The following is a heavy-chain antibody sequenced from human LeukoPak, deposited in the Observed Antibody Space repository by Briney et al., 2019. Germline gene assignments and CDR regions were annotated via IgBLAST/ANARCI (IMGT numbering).Heavy chain of an antibody. V-gene: IGHV3-33*01. CDR3: ARNREVGATFEYYFDY. J-gene: IGHJ4*02. CDR1: GFTFSRYG. CDR2: IWSDGNNK. D-gene: IGHD1-26*01. Sequence: PGRSLRLSCAASGFTFSRYGMHWVRQAPGKGLEWVADIWSDGNNKYYADSVKGRFTISRDNSKNTLFLQMNSLRAEDTAVYYCARNREVGATFEYYFDYWGQGTLVTVSS.